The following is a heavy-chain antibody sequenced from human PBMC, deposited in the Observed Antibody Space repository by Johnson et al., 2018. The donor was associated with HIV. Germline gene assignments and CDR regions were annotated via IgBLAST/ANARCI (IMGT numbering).Heavy chain of an antibody. CDR3: AKDVVVAASGDAFDI. J-gene: IGHJ3*02. CDR2: ISYDGSNK. Sequence: QVQLVESGGGLVQPGRSLRLSCAASGFTFSSYAMHWVRQAPGKGLEWVAVISYDGSNKYYADSVTGRFTISRDNSKNTLYLQMNSLRAEDTAVYYCAKDVVVAASGDAFDIWGQGTMVTVSS. D-gene: IGHD2-15*01. V-gene: IGHV3-30*04. CDR1: GFTFSSYA.